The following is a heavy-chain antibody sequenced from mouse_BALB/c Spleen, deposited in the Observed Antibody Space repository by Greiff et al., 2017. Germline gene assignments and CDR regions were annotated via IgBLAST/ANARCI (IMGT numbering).Heavy chain of an antibody. J-gene: IGHJ1*01. CDR3: ASYYGYWYFDV. CDR1: GFNIKDTY. Sequence: VQLQQSGAELVKPGASVKLSCTASGFNIKDTYMHWVKQRPEQGLEWIGRIDPANGNTKYDPKFQGKATITADTSSNTAYLQLSSLTSEDTAVYYCASYYGYWYFDVWGGGTTVTVSS. V-gene: IGHV14-3*02. D-gene: IGHD1-1*01. CDR2: IDPANGNT.